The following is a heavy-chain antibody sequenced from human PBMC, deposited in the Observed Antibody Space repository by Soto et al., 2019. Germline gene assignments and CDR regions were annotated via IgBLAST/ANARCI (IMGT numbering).Heavy chain of an antibody. CDR1: GFNFATSA. Sequence: QKQLVQSGPEVKKPGTSVKVSCKASGFNFATSAVQWVRQARGQGLEWIGWIIVGTGSTNHAHKFRESFTVTRDVSTVTAYFEVGGVISVVAAVYYCASFCSGLWGQGTLVTVSS. V-gene: IGHV1-58*01. D-gene: IGHD2-21*01. CDR3: ASFCSGL. CDR2: IIVGTGST. J-gene: IGHJ4*02.